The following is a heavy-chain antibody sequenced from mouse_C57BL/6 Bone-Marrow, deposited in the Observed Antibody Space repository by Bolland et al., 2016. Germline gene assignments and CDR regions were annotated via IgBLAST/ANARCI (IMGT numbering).Heavy chain of an antibody. CDR3: ARGDGLGRAMDY. CDR2: ET. Sequence: ETHYNQKFKDKATLTVDKSSSTAYMQLSSLTSEDSAVHYCARGDGLGRAMDYWGQGTLV. D-gene: IGHD1-1*02. V-gene: IGHV1-52*01. J-gene: IGHJ3*01.